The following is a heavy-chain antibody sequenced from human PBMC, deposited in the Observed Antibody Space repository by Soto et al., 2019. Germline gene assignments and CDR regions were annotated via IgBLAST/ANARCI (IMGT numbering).Heavy chain of an antibody. Sequence: ASVNVSCKASGYTFTSYGISWALQAPGQGLEWMGWISAYNGNTNYAQKLQGRVTMTTDTSTSTAYMEPRSLRSDDTAVYYCASDSSGWGMGAFDIWGQGTMVTVSS. D-gene: IGHD6-19*01. CDR2: ISAYNGNT. J-gene: IGHJ3*02. CDR1: GYTFTSYG. V-gene: IGHV1-18*01. CDR3: ASDSSGWGMGAFDI.